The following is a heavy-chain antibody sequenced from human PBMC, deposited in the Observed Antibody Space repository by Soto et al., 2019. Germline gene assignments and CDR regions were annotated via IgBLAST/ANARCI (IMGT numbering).Heavy chain of an antibody. CDR2: IYYNGNT. Sequence: PSETLYLTCTLSGGAINDHYWSFIRQPPGKGLEWIGYIYYNGNTNYNPSLESRVTISVDRSRNQFSLRLTSLTAADTAVYYCARVRTGCFDYWGRGALVTVSS. D-gene: IGHD3-10*01. V-gene: IGHV4-59*11. J-gene: IGHJ4*02. CDR1: GGAINDHY. CDR3: ARVRTGCFDY.